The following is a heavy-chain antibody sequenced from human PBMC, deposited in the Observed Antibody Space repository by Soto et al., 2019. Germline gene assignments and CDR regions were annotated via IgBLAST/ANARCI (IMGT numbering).Heavy chain of an antibody. J-gene: IGHJ4*02. CDR1: GFTFKNYD. D-gene: IGHD3-10*01. CDR3: AKDRQFRSYYESAGHYNN. CDR2: ISGSGGVT. Sequence: EVRLLESGGGLVQPGGSLRLSCVASGFTFKNYDMRWVRQAPGKGLEWVSGISGSGGVTYYADSVKGRFTISRDNSKNTLYLQMNSLRANDTAVYYCAKDRQFRSYYESAGHYNNWGQGTLVTVSS. V-gene: IGHV3-23*01.